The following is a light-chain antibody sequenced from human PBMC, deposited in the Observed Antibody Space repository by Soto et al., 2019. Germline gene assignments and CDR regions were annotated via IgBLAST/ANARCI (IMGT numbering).Light chain of an antibody. CDR2: DVF. V-gene: IGKV1-13*02. Sequence: AIQVTQSPSSLSASVGDTVTITCRASQGISSAFAWYQQKPGKVPRLLLYDVFNLQSGVPSRFSGSGSGTDFTLTISRLQPEDFATYYCQQLETYPLTFGQGTRLEVK. CDR3: QQLETYPLT. J-gene: IGKJ5*01. CDR1: QGISSA.